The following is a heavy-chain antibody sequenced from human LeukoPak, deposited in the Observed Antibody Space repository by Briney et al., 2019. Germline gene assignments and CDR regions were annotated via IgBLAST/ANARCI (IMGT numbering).Heavy chain of an antibody. CDR3: AREEGYCSSTSCSYAFDI. V-gene: IGHV3-66*02. D-gene: IGHD2-2*01. Sequence: GGSLRLACAASGFTVSGNYMSWVRQAPGKGLEWVSVINSGGSTYYADSVKGRFTISRDNSKNTLYLQMNSLRAEDTALHYCAREEGYCSSTSCSYAFDIWGQGTMVTVSS. CDR1: GFTVSGNY. CDR2: INSGGST. J-gene: IGHJ3*02.